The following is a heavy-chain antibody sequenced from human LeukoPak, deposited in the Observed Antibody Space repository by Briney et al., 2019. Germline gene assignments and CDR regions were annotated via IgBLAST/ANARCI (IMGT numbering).Heavy chain of an antibody. Sequence: GGSLGLSCAASGFTVTNAWMNWVRQAPGKGLEWVGRIKSKTDGGTTDYAAPVKGRFTISRDDSKNTLYLEMSSLKTEDTAVYYCCSAFDIWGQGTMVTVSS. V-gene: IGHV3-15*01. CDR3: CSAFDI. CDR2: IKSKTDGGTT. CDR1: GFTVTNAW. J-gene: IGHJ3*02.